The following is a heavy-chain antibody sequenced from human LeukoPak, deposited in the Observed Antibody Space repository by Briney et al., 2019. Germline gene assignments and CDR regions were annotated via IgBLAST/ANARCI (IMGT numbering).Heavy chain of an antibody. CDR1: GYTFTSYG. V-gene: IGHV1-18*01. D-gene: IGHD6-13*01. CDR2: ISAYNGNT. CDR3: ARDRSVYSSSWYDY. Sequence: ASVKVSCKASGYTFTSYGISWVRQAPGQGLEWMGWISAYNGNTNYAQKLQGRVTMTTDTSTSTAYMELRSLRSDDTAVYYCARDRSVYSSSWYDYWGQGTLVTVSS. J-gene: IGHJ4*02.